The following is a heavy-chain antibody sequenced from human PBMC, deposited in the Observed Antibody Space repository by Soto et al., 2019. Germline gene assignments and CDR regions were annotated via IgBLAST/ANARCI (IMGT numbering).Heavy chain of an antibody. V-gene: IGHV3-15*07. D-gene: IGHD6-6*01. CDR1: GFTFSNAW. CDR2: IKSKTDGGTT. CDR3: ARRGRPDFYEMDV. Sequence: PGVSLRLACAASGFTFSNAWMNWVRQAPGKGLEWVGRIKSKTDGGTTDYAAPVKGRFTISRDDSKNTLYLHMNSMNNDQRPVYYCARRGRPDFYEMDVWGKGTTVPVCS. J-gene: IGHJ6*04.